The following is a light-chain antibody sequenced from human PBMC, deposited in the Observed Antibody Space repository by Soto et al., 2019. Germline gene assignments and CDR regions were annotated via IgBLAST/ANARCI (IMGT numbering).Light chain of an antibody. CDR2: GVS. J-gene: IGKJ1*01. V-gene: IGKV3D-15*01. CDR3: QHYANCART. CDR1: QSVSSF. Sequence: TQSPATLSLSTGERATLSCRASQSVSSFLAWYQQKPGQAPRLLIYGVSSRATGIPERFSGSGSGTEFTLTISSLQYEDFAPYYWQHYANCARTFGQGTKVDI.